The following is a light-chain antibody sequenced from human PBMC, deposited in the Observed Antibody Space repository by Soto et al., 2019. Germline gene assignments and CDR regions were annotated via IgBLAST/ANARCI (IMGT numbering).Light chain of an antibody. Sequence: QSVLTQPPSASGSPGQSVTISCTGTSSDVGGYNYVSWYQQHPGKAPNLMIYEVSKRPSGVPDPFSGSKSGNTAPLTVAGVQTDEEAAYYCSSYAGSNEVVYGTGTKLTVL. J-gene: IGLJ1*01. CDR3: SSYAGSNEVV. V-gene: IGLV2-8*01. CDR2: EVS. CDR1: SSDVGGYNY.